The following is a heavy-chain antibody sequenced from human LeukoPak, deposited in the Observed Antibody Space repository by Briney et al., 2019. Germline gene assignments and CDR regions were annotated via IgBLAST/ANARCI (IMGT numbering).Heavy chain of an antibody. CDR1: GYTFTSYG. J-gene: IGHJ6*02. V-gene: IGHV1-18*01. CDR2: ISAYNGNT. CDR3: ARDGDYYGSGSDYFGYYGMDV. D-gene: IGHD3-10*01. Sequence: ASVKVSCKASGYTFTSYGISWVRQAPGQGLEWMGWISAYNGNTNYAQTLQGRVTMTTDTSTSTAYMELRSLRSDGAAVYYCARDGDYYGSGSDYFGYYGMDVWGQGTTVTVSS.